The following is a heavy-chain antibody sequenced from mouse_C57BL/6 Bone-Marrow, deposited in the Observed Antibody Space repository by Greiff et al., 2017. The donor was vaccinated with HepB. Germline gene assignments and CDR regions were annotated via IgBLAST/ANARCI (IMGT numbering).Heavy chain of an antibody. CDR2: IWTGGGT. V-gene: IGHV2-9-1*01. CDR1: GFSLTSYA. CDR3: ALYYSNYGFAY. Sequence: VKLVESGPGLVAPSQSLSITCTVSGFSLTSYAISWVRQPPGKGLEWLGVIWTGGGTKYNSALKSRLSISKDNSKSQVFLKMNSLQTDDTARYYCALYYSNYGFAYWGQGTLVTVSA. J-gene: IGHJ3*01. D-gene: IGHD2-5*01.